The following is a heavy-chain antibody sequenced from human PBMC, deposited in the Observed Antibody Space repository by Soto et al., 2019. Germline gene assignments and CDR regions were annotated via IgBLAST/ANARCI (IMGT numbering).Heavy chain of an antibody. J-gene: IGHJ5*02. CDR2: IHHSGST. Sequence: SETLSLTCAVSGYSISSGYYWGWIRQPPGKGPEWSGRIHHSGSTYYNPSLKSRVTISVDTSKNHFSLKLSSVTAADTAVYYCARAYYDFWSGYFNWFDPWGQGTLVTVSS. D-gene: IGHD3-3*01. V-gene: IGHV4-38-2*01. CDR3: ARAYYDFWSGYFNWFDP. CDR1: GYSISSGYY.